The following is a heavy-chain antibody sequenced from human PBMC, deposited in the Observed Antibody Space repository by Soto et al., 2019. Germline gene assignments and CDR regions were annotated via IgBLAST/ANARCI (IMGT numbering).Heavy chain of an antibody. Sequence: GGGLVQPGGSLRLSCVASGIPVSSNYMTWVRQAPGKGLEWVSVLHSGGDTYYANSVKGRFTISRHDSTNTLFLQMNSLTAEDTAVYYCARDGPYYYASRMDVWGQGTTVTVSS. V-gene: IGHV3-53*04. J-gene: IGHJ6*02. D-gene: IGHD3-10*01. CDR3: ARDGPYYYASRMDV. CDR1: GIPVSSNY. CDR2: LHSGGDT.